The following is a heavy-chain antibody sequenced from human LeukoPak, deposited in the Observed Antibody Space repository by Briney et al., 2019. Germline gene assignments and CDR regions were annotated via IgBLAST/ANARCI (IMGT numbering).Heavy chain of an antibody. J-gene: IGHJ4*02. CDR1: GGSISSSSYY. D-gene: IGHD3-22*01. V-gene: IGHV4-39*07. Sequence: SETLSLTCTVSGGSISSSSYYWGWIRQPPGKGLEWIGSIYYSGSTYYNPSLKSRVTISVDTSKNQFSLKLSSVTAADTAVYYCARDLLWDYYDSSGYQVDYWGQGTLVTVSS. CDR2: IYYSGST. CDR3: ARDLLWDYYDSSGYQVDY.